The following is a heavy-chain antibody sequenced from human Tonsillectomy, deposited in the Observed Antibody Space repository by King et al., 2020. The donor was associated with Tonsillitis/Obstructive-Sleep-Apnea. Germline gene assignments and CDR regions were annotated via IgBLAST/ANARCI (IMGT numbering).Heavy chain of an antibody. V-gene: IGHV4-34*01. D-gene: IGHD3-22*01. CDR2: INHSGST. Sequence: VQLQQWGAGLLKPSETLSLTCAVYGGSFNNYYWSWIRQPPGKGLEWIGEINHSGSTNYNPSLESRVTISVDTSKSQFSLKLSSVTAADTAVYYCARGQKEGVVVFTDFDYWGQGTLVTVSS. J-gene: IGHJ4*02. CDR1: GGSFNNYY. CDR3: ARGQKEGVVVFTDFDY.